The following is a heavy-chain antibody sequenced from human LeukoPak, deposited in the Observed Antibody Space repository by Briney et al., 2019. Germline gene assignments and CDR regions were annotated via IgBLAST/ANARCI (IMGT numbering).Heavy chain of an antibody. J-gene: IGHJ5*01. CDR2: IYDSRNT. CDR1: GGSISSYY. V-gene: IGHV4-59*01. CDR3: AKSYDSKVIGSLGWFDS. D-gene: IGHD3-10*01. Sequence: SETLSLTCTLSGGSISSYYWSWIRQPPGKGLEWIGYIYDSRNTNYNPSLKSRVTISIDTSKNQFSLNLSSVTAADTAVYYCAKSYDSKVIGSLGWFDSWGQGTLVTVSS.